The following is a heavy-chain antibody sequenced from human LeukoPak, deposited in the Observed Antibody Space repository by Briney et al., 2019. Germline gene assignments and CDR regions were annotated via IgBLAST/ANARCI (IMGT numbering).Heavy chain of an antibody. CDR3: AKSQQATTFVVGYMDV. D-gene: IGHD2-21*01. CDR2: IWYDGSNK. Sequence: GRSLRLSCAASGFTFSSYGMHWVRQAPGKGLEWVAVIWYDGSNKYYAGSVKGRFTISRDNSKNTLYLQMNSLRAEDTAVYYCAKSQQATTFVVGYMDVWGKGTTVTVSS. CDR1: GFTFSSYG. J-gene: IGHJ6*03. V-gene: IGHV3-33*06.